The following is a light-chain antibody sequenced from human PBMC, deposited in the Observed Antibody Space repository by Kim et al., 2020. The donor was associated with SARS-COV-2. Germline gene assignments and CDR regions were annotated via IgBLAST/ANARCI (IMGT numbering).Light chain of an antibody. CDR2: GAS. Sequence: EIVLTQSPGTLSLSPGERATLSCRASQSVTSSYLGWYQQKPGQAPRLLIYGASSRATGIPDRFSGSGSGTDFTLTISRLEPEDFAVYYCQQYGSSPPAWTFGRGTKVDIK. CDR1: QSVTSSY. CDR3: QQYGSSPPAWT. V-gene: IGKV3-20*01. J-gene: IGKJ1*01.